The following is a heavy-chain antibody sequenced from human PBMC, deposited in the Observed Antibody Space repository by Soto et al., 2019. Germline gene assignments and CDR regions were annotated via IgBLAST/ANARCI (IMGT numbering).Heavy chain of an antibody. V-gene: IGHV1-3*01. J-gene: IGHJ4*02. CDR3: AKSGSLDY. CDR1: GYTFISYP. D-gene: IGHD1-26*01. CDR2: INPANDDT. Sequence: VQLVQSGAEVKKPGASVRISCKASGYTFISYPIHWVRQAPGQRLECMGWINPANDDTRYSQKFQGRVTITRDTSATTADMDLNSLIPDDTAIYDCAKSGSLDYWGQGTPITVSS.